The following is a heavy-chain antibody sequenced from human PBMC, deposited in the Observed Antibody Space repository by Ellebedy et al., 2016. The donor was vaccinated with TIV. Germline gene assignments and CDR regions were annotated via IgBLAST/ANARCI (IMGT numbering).Heavy chain of an antibody. CDR2: ISYDGSNK. CDR1: GFTFSSYG. CDR3: AREFRFEEWLSSIGYDWYFDL. V-gene: IGHV3-30*19. Sequence: GGSLRLSCAASGFTFSSYGMHWVREAPGKGLEWVAVISYDGSNKYYADSVKGRFTISRDNSKNTLYLQMNSLRAEDTAVYYCAREFRFEEWLSSIGYDWYFDLWGRGTLVTVSS. D-gene: IGHD3-3*01. J-gene: IGHJ2*01.